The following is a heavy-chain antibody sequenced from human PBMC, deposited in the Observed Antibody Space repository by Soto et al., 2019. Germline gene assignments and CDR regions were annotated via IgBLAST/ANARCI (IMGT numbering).Heavy chain of an antibody. D-gene: IGHD3-3*01. V-gene: IGHV3-23*01. CDR1: GFTFSSYA. CDR2: ISGSGGST. Sequence: GSLRLSCAASGFTFSSYAMSWVRQAPGKGLEWVSAISGSGGSTYYADSVKGRFTISRDNSKNTLYLQMNSLRAEDTAVYYCAKGYYDFWSGYSDYFDYWGQGTLVTVSS. J-gene: IGHJ4*02. CDR3: AKGYYDFWSGYSDYFDY.